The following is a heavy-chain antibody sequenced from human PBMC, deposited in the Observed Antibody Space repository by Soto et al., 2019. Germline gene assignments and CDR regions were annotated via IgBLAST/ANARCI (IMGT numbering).Heavy chain of an antibody. CDR1: GFTFSSFW. V-gene: IGHV3-7*01. J-gene: IGHJ4*02. Sequence: GSLRLSCAASGFTFSSFWMDWVRQAPGKGLEWVANINPDGSETHYVDSVKGRFTISRDNAKNSLYLQMSSLTAEDSALYYCSRALDFWGQGTRVTVSS. CDR3: SRALDF. CDR2: INPDGSET.